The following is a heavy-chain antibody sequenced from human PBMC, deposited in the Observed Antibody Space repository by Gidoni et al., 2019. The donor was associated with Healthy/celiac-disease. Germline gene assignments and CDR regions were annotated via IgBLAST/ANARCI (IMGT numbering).Heavy chain of an antibody. CDR3: ARGGTVPVIRDAFDI. D-gene: IGHD2-21*01. V-gene: IGHV3-30-3*01. J-gene: IGHJ3*02. CDR2: ISYDGSNK. Sequence: QVQLVESGGGVVQPGRSLRLSCAASGFTFRSYGMHWVRQAPGQGLEWVAFISYDGSNKYYADSVKGRFTISRDNSKNTLYLQMNSLRAEDTAVYYCARGGTVPVIRDAFDIWGQGTMVTVSS. CDR1: GFTFRSYG.